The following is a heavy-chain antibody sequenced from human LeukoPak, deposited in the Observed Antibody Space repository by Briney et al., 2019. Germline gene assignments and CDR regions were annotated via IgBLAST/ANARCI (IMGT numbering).Heavy chain of an antibody. CDR1: GGSISSSNW. D-gene: IGHD3-22*01. J-gene: IGHJ4*02. Sequence: PSGTLSLTCAVSGGSISSSNWWSWVRQPPGQGLEWIGEIYHSGSTNYNPSLKSRVTISVDKSKNQFSLKLSSVTAADTAVYYCARVTGYIVEDYFDYWGQGTLVTVSS. V-gene: IGHV4-4*02. CDR2: IYHSGST. CDR3: ARVTGYIVEDYFDY.